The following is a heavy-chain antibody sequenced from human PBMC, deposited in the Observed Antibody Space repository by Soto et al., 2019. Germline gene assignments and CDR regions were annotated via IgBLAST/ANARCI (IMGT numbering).Heavy chain of an antibody. CDR3: AREGWKIMKTGMEV. D-gene: IGHD1-1*01. Sequence: VVSLRLSCSSSVFTFRSWSINLFRQASGKGLEWVSYISSSNRTINYADSVKGRFIISIDNAKNSLYLQMHSLRDEDTAVYYCAREGWKIMKTGMEVCGKGNTVNVS. J-gene: IGHJ6*04. CDR2: ISSSNRTI. CDR1: VFTFRSWS. V-gene: IGHV3-48*02.